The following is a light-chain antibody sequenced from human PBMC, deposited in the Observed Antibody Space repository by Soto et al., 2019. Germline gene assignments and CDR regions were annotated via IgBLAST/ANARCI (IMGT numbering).Light chain of an antibody. V-gene: IGKV3-11*01. J-gene: IGKJ4*01. CDR1: QNVSRF. Sequence: EIVLTQSPATLSFSPGEGSTLSCRSSQNVSRFLAWYQRRPGQAPRLLIYDASNRASGIPARFTGSGSGTDFTLTISSLEPEDSAVYYCQQRSNWPPLTFGGGTKVDIK. CDR2: DAS. CDR3: QQRSNWPPLT.